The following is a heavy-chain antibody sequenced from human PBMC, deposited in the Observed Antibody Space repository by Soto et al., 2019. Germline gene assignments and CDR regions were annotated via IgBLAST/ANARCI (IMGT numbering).Heavy chain of an antibody. CDR3: ARERVTVTTALDY. V-gene: IGHV3-30-3*01. CDR1: GFTFSSYA. Sequence: QVQLVESGGGVVQPGRSLRLSCAASGFTFSSYAMHWVRQAPGKGLEWVAVISYDGSNKYYADSVKGRFTISRDNSKNTLYLQMNSLRAEETAVYYCARERVTVTTALDYWGQGTLVTVSS. CDR2: ISYDGSNK. D-gene: IGHD4-17*01. J-gene: IGHJ4*02.